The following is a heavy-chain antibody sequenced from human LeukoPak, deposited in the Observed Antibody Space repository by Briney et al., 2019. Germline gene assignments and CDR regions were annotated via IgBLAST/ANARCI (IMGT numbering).Heavy chain of an antibody. Sequence: PSETLSLTCTVSGGSISSGGYYWSWIRQHPGKGLEWIGYIYYSGSTYYNPSLKSRVTISVDTSKNQFSLKLSSVTAADTAVYYCAGVKIVVVVAATLGAFDIWGQGTMVTVSS. CDR3: AGVKIVVVVAATLGAFDI. CDR2: IYYSGST. V-gene: IGHV4-31*03. J-gene: IGHJ3*02. CDR1: GGSISSGGYY. D-gene: IGHD2-15*01.